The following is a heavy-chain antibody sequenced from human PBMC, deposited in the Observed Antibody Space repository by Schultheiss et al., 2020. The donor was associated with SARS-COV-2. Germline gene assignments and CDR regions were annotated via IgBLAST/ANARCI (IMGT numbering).Heavy chain of an antibody. CDR2: IYSGGST. J-gene: IGHJ6*02. CDR3: ARAGDSGSYRGEGYYYYYGMDV. D-gene: IGHD1-26*01. V-gene: IGHV3-53*01. CDR1: GFTVSSNY. Sequence: GGSLRLSCAASGFTVSSNYMSWVRQAPGKGLEWVSVIYSGGSTYYADSVKGRFTISRDNSKNTLYLQMNSLRAEDTAVYYCARAGDSGSYRGEGYYYYYGMDVWGQGTTVTVSS.